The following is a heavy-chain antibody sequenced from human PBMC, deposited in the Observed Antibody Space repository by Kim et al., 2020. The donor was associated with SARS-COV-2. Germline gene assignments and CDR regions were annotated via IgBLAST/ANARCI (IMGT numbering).Heavy chain of an antibody. Sequence: SVKVSCKASGGTFSSYAISWVRQAPGQGLEWMGGIIPIFGTANYAQKFQGRVTITADESTSTAYMELSSLRSEDTAVYYCAIEGAAYYYDSSGYFPDAFDIWGQGTMVTVSS. CDR3: AIEGAAYYYDSSGYFPDAFDI. CDR1: GGTFSSYA. J-gene: IGHJ3*02. CDR2: IIPIFGTA. V-gene: IGHV1-69*13. D-gene: IGHD3-22*01.